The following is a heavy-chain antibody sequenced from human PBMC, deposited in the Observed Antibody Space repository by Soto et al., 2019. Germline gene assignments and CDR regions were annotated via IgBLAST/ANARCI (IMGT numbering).Heavy chain of an antibody. CDR1: GFTFSSYA. CDR3: ARDRRVDGYINTETGDQENYYYYYGMDV. J-gene: IGHJ6*02. Sequence: GGSLRLSCAASGFTFSSYAMHWVRQAPGKGLEWVAVISYDVSNKYYADSVKGRFTITRDNSKTTLYLQMNSMRAEDTAVYYCARDRRVDGYINTETGDQENYYYYYGMDVWGQGTTVTVSS. V-gene: IGHV3-30-3*01. D-gene: IGHD7-27*01. CDR2: ISYDVSNK.